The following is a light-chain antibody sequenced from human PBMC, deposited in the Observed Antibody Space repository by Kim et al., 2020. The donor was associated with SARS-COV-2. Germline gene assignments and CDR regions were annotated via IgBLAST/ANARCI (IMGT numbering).Light chain of an antibody. Sequence: QSALTQPPSASGSPGQSVAISCTGSKSDIGGYNYVSWYQQHPGKAPKLMIYEVSTRPSGVPDRFSGSRSGNTASLTVTGLQAEDEADYYCSSYAGSNKVFGGGTQLTVL. V-gene: IGLV2-8*01. J-gene: IGLJ3*02. CDR3: SSYAGSNKV. CDR1: KSDIGGYNY. CDR2: EVS.